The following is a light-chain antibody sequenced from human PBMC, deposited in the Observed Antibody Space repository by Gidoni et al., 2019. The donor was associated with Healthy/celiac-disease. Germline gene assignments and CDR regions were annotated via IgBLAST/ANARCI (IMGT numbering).Light chain of an antibody. CDR1: QSVSSN. CDR3: QQYNNWPET. Sequence: EIVRTQSPATLSVSPGERATLSCRASQSVSSNLAWYQQKPGQAPRPLLYGASTRATGIPARFSGSGSGTEFTLTISSLQSEDFAVYYCQQYNNWPETFGQGTKVEIK. J-gene: IGKJ1*01. V-gene: IGKV3-15*01. CDR2: GAS.